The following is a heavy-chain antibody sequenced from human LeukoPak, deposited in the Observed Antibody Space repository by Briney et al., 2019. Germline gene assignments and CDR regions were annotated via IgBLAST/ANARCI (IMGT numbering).Heavy chain of an antibody. CDR2: IYYSGST. Sequence: SETLSLTCTVSGGSISSGGYYWSWIRQHPGKGLEWVGYIYYSGSTYSNPSLKSRVTISVDTSKNQFSLNLGSVTAADTAVYYCARYCSSTNCYKGGFDPWGQGTLVTVSS. CDR3: ARYCSSTNCYKGGFDP. CDR1: GGSISSGGYY. J-gene: IGHJ5*02. V-gene: IGHV4-31*03. D-gene: IGHD2-2*02.